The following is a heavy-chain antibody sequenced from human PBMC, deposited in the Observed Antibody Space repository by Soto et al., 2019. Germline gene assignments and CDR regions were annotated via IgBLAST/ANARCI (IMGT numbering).Heavy chain of an antibody. CDR3: ATGRISRGLDV. J-gene: IGHJ6*02. CDR2: IYSRGTT. CDR1: GGTISSYY. V-gene: IGHV4-59*12. Sequence: SETLSLTCSVSGGTISSYYWSWIRQPPGRGLEWIGYIYSRGTTSYNPSLKSRATILVDTSKNQFSLRLASVTATDTAVYYCATGRISRGLDVWGQGTTVTVSS.